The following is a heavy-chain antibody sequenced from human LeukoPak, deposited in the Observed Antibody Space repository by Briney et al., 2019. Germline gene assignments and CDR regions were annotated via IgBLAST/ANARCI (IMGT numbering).Heavy chain of an antibody. CDR2: ISGSGGST. Sequence: PGGSLRLSCAASGFTFSSYAMSWVRQAPGKGLEWVSAISGSGGSTYYADSVKGRFTISRDNSKNTLYLQMNSLRPEDTAVYYCASSYCGGNCLVSWGQGTLVTVSS. CDR3: ASSYCGGNCLVS. D-gene: IGHD2-21*02. V-gene: IGHV3-23*01. CDR1: GFTFSSYA. J-gene: IGHJ5*02.